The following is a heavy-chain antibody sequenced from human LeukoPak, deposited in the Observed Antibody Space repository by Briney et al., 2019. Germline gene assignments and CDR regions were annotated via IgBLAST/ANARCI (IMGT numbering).Heavy chain of an antibody. CDR3: ARDDYGDYVGYYYYMDV. V-gene: IGHV3-20*04. D-gene: IGHD4-17*01. CDR2: ITWNGGGT. CDR1: GFTFDDYG. Sequence: GGSLRLSCAASGFTFDDYGMSWVRQAPGKGLEWVSGITWNGGGTGYADSVKGRFTISRDNAKNSLYLQMNSLRAEDTALYYCARDDYGDYVGYYYYMDVWGKGTTVTVSS. J-gene: IGHJ6*03.